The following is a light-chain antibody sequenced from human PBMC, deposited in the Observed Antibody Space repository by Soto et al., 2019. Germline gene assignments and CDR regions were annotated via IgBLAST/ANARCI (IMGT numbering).Light chain of an antibody. J-gene: IGKJ1*01. CDR3: MQVLQART. Sequence: IVMTQSPLSLPVTPGEPASISCRSSQSLLHSNGYNHLNWYLQKPGQSPQLLIYLGSYRSSGVPGRFSGSGSGTDFTLKSSRVEAEDVGVEYCMQVLQARTFGQGKKVEI. V-gene: IGKV2-28*01. CDR2: LGS. CDR1: QSLLHSNGYNH.